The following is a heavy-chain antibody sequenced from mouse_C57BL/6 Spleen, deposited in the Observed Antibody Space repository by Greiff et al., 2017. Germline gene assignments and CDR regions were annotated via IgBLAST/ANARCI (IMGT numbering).Heavy chain of an antibody. CDR1: GFNIKNTY. V-gene: IGHV14-3*01. Sequence: VQLQQSVAELVRPGASVKLSCTASGFNIKNTYMHWVKQKPEQGLEWIGRIDPANGNTKYAQKFQGKATITADTSSSTPYRHLSSLTSADTAIYYWAMDSGSSYWYFDVWGTGTTVTVSS. CDR3: AMDSGSSYWYFDV. D-gene: IGHD1-1*01. CDR2: IDPANGNT. J-gene: IGHJ1*03.